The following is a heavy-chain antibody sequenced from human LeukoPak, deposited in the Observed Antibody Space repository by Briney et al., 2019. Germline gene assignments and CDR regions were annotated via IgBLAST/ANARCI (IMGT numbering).Heavy chain of an antibody. V-gene: IGHV4-30-2*01. CDR2: IYHSGST. Sequence: SETLSLTCTVSGGSISSGGYYWSWIRQPPGKGLEWIGYIYHSGSTYYNPSLKSRVTISVDRSKNQFSLKLSSVTAADTAVYYCVSGRWTGYSSSWPFDYWGQGTLVTVSS. D-gene: IGHD6-13*01. J-gene: IGHJ4*02. CDR1: GGSISSGGYY. CDR3: VSGRWTGYSSSWPFDY.